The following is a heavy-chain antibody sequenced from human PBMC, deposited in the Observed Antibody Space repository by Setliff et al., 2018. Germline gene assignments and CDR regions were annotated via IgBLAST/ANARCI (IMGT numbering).Heavy chain of an antibody. V-gene: IGHV4-39*07. Sequence: SETLSLTCTVSGGPFSSLSYYWGWIRQPPGKGLEWIGSFYYSGSTYYNPSLKSRVSISADTSKNQFSLKLSSATAADTAVYYCAREVVGSTHDFFDYWGQGALVTVSS. J-gene: IGHJ4*02. CDR1: GGPFSSLSYY. CDR3: AREVVGSTHDFFDY. D-gene: IGHD2-15*01. CDR2: FYYSGST.